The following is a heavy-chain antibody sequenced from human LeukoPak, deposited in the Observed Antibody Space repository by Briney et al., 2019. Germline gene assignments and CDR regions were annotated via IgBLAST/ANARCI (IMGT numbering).Heavy chain of an antibody. D-gene: IGHD2-15*01. Sequence: PGGSLRLSCAASGFTFSSYGMHWVRQAPGKRLEWVAVIWYDGSNKYYADSVKGRFTISRDNSKNTLYLQMNSLRAEDTAVYYCARDKWRRCSGGSCPVDYWGQGTLVTVSS. CDR3: ARDKWRRCSGGSCPVDY. CDR2: IWYDGSNK. J-gene: IGHJ4*02. V-gene: IGHV3-33*01. CDR1: GFTFSSYG.